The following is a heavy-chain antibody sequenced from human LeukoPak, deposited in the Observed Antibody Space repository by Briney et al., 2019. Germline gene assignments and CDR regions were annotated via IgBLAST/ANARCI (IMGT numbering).Heavy chain of an antibody. J-gene: IGHJ4*02. Sequence: SETLSLTCAVYGGSFSGYYWSWIRQPPGKGLEWIGEINHSGSTNYNPSLKSRVTISVDTSKNQFSLKLSSVTAADTAVYYCARRRSLCPFDYWGQGTLVTVSS. CDR1: GGSFSGYY. V-gene: IGHV4-34*01. CDR3: ARRRSLCPFDY. D-gene: IGHD2/OR15-2a*01. CDR2: INHSGST.